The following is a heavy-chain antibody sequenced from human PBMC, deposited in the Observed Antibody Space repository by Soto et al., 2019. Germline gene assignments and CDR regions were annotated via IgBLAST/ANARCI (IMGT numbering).Heavy chain of an antibody. J-gene: IGHJ4*02. CDR1: GFTFSSYA. Sequence: GGSLRLSCSASGFTFSSYAMHWVRQAPGKGLEYVSAISSNGGSTYYADSVKGRFTMSRDNSKNTLYLQMSSLRAEDTVVYYCVKAGRYCSGGSCYSSYFDYWGQGTLVTVSS. CDR3: VKAGRYCSGGSCYSSYFDY. V-gene: IGHV3-64D*08. D-gene: IGHD2-15*01. CDR2: ISSNGGST.